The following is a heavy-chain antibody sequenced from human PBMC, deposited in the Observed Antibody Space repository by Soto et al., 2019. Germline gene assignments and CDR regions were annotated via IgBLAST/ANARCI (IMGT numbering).Heavy chain of an antibody. V-gene: IGHV4-59*08. CDR2: IYYSGST. CDR3: ARFIWYFDL. J-gene: IGHJ2*01. CDR1: GGSISSYY. Sequence: QVQLQESGPGLVKPSETLSLTCTVSGGSISSYYWSWIRQPPGKGLELIGYIYYSGSTTYNPSLNSRVTLSVDTSKNPLSLKLSSVTAADTSVYYCARFIWYFDLWGRGTLVTVSS.